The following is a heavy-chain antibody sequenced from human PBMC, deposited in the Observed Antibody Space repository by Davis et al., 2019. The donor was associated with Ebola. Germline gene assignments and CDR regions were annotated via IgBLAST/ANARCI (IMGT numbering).Heavy chain of an antibody. V-gene: IGHV1-8*01. CDR2: MHPNSRNT. D-gene: IGHD3-9*01. Sequence: SVTVSCKASGYTFTSSYINWVRQATGQGLEWMGWMHPNSRNTGYAQKFQGRVTITRNTSISKAYMELSSLRSEDTAVYYCARRSDILTGYYRGLGYWGQGTLVTVSA. CDR1: GYTFTSSY. J-gene: IGHJ4*02. CDR3: ARRSDILTGYYRGLGY.